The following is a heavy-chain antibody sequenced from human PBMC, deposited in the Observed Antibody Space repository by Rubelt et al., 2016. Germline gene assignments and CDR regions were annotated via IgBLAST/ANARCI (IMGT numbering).Heavy chain of an antibody. CDR2: ISSNWIST. CDR1: GITFSSYW. V-gene: IGHV3-74*01. Sequence: VQLVESGGDLVQPGGSLRLSCAASGITFSSYWMHWVRQAPGKGLVWVPRISSNWISTSYKAPGKGRCTIARDKAKKTVYLQMDNLRGEDTAVFYCARVMAAWGQGTLVTVSS. J-gene: IGHJ4*02. CDR3: ARVMAA. D-gene: IGHD6-6*01.